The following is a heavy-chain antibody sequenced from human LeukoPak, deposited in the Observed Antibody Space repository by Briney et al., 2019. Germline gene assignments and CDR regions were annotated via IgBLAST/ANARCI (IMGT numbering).Heavy chain of an antibody. J-gene: IGHJ4*02. CDR3: ARDRATGTTGFDY. V-gene: IGHV6-1*01. Sequence: SQTLSLTRAISGDSVSSNSAAWNWIRHSPSRGLEWLGRTGYRSKWYNDYAVSVKSRVTINPDTSKNQFSLQLNSVTPEDTAVYYCARDRATGTTGFDYWGQGILVTVSS. CDR1: GDSVSSNSAA. CDR2: TGYRSKWYN. D-gene: IGHD1-1*01.